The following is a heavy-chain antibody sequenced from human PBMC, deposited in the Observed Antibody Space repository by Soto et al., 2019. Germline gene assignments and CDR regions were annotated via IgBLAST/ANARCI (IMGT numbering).Heavy chain of an antibody. Sequence: AVKVSCKASGFTFTSSAVQWVRQARGQRLEWIGWIVVGSGNTNYAQKFQERVTITRDMSTSTAYMELSSLRSEDTAVYYCAAEGIAAAAFWYYYYGMDVWGQGTTVTLSS. CDR1: GFTFTSSA. CDR3: AAEGIAAAAFWYYYYGMDV. CDR2: IVVGSGNT. D-gene: IGHD6-13*01. J-gene: IGHJ6*02. V-gene: IGHV1-58*01.